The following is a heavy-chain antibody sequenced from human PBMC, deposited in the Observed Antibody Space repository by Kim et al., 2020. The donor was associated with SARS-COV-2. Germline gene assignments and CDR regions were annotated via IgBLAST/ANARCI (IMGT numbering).Heavy chain of an antibody. CDR2: ISGNGGNT. D-gene: IGHD3-10*01. V-gene: IGHV3-23*01. CDR1: GFTFSNYA. J-gene: IGHJ6*02. Sequence: GGSLRLSCAASGFTFSNYAMSWVRQAPGKGLEWVAAISGNGGNTYYADSVKGRFTISRDNSKNALYLQMNSLRAEDTAVYYCAKYYGSGSYYNVYYGMDVWGQGTTVTVSS. CDR3: AKYYGSGSYYNVYYGMDV.